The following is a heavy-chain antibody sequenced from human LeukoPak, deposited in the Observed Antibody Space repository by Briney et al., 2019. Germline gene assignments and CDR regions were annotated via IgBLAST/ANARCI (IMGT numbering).Heavy chain of an antibody. J-gene: IGHJ4*02. CDR2: INHSGST. V-gene: IGHV4-34*01. D-gene: IGHD6-13*01. CDR1: GGPFSGYY. Sequence: PSETLSLTCAVYGGPFSGYYWSWIRQPPGKGLEWIGEINHSGSTNYNPSLKSRVTISVDTSKNQFSLKLSSVTAADTAVYYCARGSSWSRYYFDYWGQGTLVTVSS. CDR3: ARGSSWSRYYFDY.